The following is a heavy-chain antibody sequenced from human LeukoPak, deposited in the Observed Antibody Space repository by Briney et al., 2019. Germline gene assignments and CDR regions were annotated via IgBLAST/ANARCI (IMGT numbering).Heavy chain of an antibody. V-gene: IGHV4-31*03. CDR1: GGFISSGGYY. Sequence: SETLSLTCTVSGGFISSGGYYWSWIRQHPGKGLEWIGYIYYTGSTYYNPSLKSRASISVDTSNNQFSLKLSSVSAADTAVYYCASLCSGGTCYRYYFDNWGQGTLVTVSS. CDR2: IYYTGST. D-gene: IGHD2-15*01. J-gene: IGHJ4*02. CDR3: ASLCSGGTCYRYYFDN.